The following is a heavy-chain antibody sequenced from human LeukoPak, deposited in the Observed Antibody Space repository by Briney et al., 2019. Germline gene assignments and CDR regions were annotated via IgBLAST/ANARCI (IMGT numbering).Heavy chain of an antibody. CDR3: ARGPPLRYFDWLLNY. CDR2: IWYDGSNK. J-gene: IGHJ4*02. D-gene: IGHD3-9*01. CDR1: GFTFSSYG. Sequence: GGSLRLSCAASGFTFSSYGMHWVRQAPGKGLEWVAVIWYDGSNKYYADSVKGRFTISRDNSKNTLYLQMNSLGAEDTAVYYCARGPPLRYFDWLLNYWGQGTLVTVSS. V-gene: IGHV3-33*01.